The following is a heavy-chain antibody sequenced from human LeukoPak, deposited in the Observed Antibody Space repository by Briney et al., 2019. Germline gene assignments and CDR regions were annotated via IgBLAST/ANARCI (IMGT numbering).Heavy chain of an antibody. J-gene: IGHJ4*02. CDR2: IYTSGST. CDR3: ARAPHFFDTSDSRYYFDY. CDR1: GGSISSGSYY. Sequence: SQTLSLTCTVSGGSISSGSYYWSWIRQPAGKGLEWIGRIYTSGSTHYNPSLKSRVTISVDTSKNQFSLKLSSVTAADTAVYYCARAPHFFDTSDSRYYFDYWGQGALVTVSS. D-gene: IGHD3-22*01. V-gene: IGHV4-61*02.